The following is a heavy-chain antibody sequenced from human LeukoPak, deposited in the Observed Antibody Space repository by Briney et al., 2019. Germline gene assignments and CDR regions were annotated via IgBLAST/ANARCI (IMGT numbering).Heavy chain of an antibody. D-gene: IGHD4-17*01. V-gene: IGHV1-69*13. CDR1: GGTFSSYA. J-gene: IGHJ4*02. CDR2: IIPIFVTA. Sequence: SVKVSCKASGGTFSSYAISWVRQAPGQGLEWMGGIIPIFVTANYAQKFQGRVTITADESTSTAYMELSSLRSEDTAVYYCARGISGDYGYYFDYWGQGTLVTVSS. CDR3: ARGISGDYGYYFDY.